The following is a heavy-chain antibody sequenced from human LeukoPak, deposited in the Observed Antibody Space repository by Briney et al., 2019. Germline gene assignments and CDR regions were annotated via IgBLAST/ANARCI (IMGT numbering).Heavy chain of an antibody. D-gene: IGHD2-15*01. Sequence: SETLSLTCTVSGDSISSYYWSWIRQPPGKGLEYIGYIYYSGSTNYNPSLKSRVTISVDTSKNQFSLKLSSVTAADTAVYYCARAEGYCSGGSCYPNWFDLWGHGTLVTVSS. J-gene: IGHJ5*02. CDR2: IYYSGST. V-gene: IGHV4-59*01. CDR1: GDSISSYY. CDR3: ARAEGYCSGGSCYPNWFDL.